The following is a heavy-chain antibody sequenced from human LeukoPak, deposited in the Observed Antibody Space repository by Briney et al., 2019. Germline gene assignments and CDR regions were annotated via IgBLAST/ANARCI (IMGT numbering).Heavy chain of an antibody. Sequence: SETLSLTCTVSGGSISIYYWSWIRQPAGKGLEWIGRIYTSGSTNYNPSLKSRVTMSVDTSKNQFSLKLSSVTAADTAVYYCAKGIYGDYVMAFDYWGQGTLVTVSS. J-gene: IGHJ4*02. CDR3: AKGIYGDYVMAFDY. V-gene: IGHV4-4*07. CDR2: IYTSGST. D-gene: IGHD4-17*01. CDR1: GGSISIYY.